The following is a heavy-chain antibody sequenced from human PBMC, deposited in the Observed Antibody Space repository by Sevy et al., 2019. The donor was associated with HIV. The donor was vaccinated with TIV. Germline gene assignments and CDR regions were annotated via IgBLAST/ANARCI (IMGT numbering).Heavy chain of an antibody. Sequence: GGSLRLSCAASGFTFSDYYMSWIRQAPGKGLEWVSYISSSGSTIYYADSVKGRFTISRDNAKNSLYLQMNSLSAEDTAVYYCARPTAEGTTHYYGMDVWGQGTTVTVSS. CDR3: ARPTAEGTTHYYGMDV. CDR2: ISSSGSTI. V-gene: IGHV3-11*01. J-gene: IGHJ6*02. CDR1: GFTFSDYY. D-gene: IGHD1-1*01.